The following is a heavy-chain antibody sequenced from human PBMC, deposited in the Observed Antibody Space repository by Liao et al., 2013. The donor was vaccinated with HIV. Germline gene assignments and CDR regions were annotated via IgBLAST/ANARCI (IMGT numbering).Heavy chain of an antibody. J-gene: IGHJ6*03. D-gene: IGHD4-11*01. Sequence: QVQLQESGPGLVKPSETLSLTCTVSGGSISSYYWSWIRQPAGKGLEWIGRIYTSGSTNYNPSLKSRVTMSVDTSKNQFSLKLSSVTAADTAVYFCARAPTTVTYWSFYYYYMDVWGKGTTVTVSS. CDR2: IYTSGST. CDR3: ARAPTTVTYWSFYYYYMDV. CDR1: GGSISSYY. V-gene: IGHV4-4*07.